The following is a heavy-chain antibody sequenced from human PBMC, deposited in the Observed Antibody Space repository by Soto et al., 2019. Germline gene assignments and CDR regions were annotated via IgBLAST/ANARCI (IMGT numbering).Heavy chain of an antibody. V-gene: IGHV1-18*01. CDR1: GYTFTSYG. CDR2: ISAYNGNT. D-gene: IGHD3-22*01. CDR3: AKEPYYYYRSGYYDS. J-gene: IGHJ5*01. Sequence: QVQLVQSGAEVKKPGASVKVSCKASGYTFTSYGISWVRQAPGQGLEWMGWISAYNGNTTYAQKHEGRVTMTTDTSPSKAYMELRSLGAYDTAVYYRAKEPYYYYRSGYYDSWGQGTLVTVSS.